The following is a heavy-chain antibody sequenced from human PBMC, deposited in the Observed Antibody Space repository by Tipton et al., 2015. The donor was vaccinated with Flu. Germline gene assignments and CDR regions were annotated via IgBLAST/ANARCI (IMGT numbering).Heavy chain of an antibody. J-gene: IGHJ4*02. V-gene: IGHV6-1*01. D-gene: IGHD6-19*01. CDR1: GDSVSSKSVS. Sequence: TLSLTCAISGDSVSSKSVSWNWIRQSPSRGLEWLGRTFYRSKWYNGYAVSVKSRISINPDTSKNQFSLQLNSVTPEDTAVYYCTRGGSGMTVALFNYWGQGTLVTVSS. CDR2: TFYRSKWYN. CDR3: TRGGSGMTVALFNY.